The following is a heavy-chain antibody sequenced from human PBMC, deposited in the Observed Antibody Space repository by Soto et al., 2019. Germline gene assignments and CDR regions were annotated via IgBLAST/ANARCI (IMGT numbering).Heavy chain of an antibody. Sequence: ASVKVSCKASGYTFTGYYMHWVRQAPGQGLEWMGWINPNSGGTNYAQKFQGWVTMTRDTSISTAYMELSRLKYDDTAVYYCARSRLPDYYYYYYLDVWGKGTTVTVSS. CDR2: INPNSGGT. CDR3: ARSRLPDYYYYYYLDV. V-gene: IGHV1-2*04. CDR1: GYTFTGYY. J-gene: IGHJ6*03. D-gene: IGHD6-6*01.